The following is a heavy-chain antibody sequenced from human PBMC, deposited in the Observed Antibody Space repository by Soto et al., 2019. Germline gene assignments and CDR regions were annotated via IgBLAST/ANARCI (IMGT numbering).Heavy chain of an antibody. CDR3: ARGPTAEKVDS. V-gene: IGHV4-30-4*01. Sequence: SETLSLTCSVSGASIYNGGYFWSWIRQSPGRGLEWIGHILNSGSPYNNPSLKSRVTISADTSMNQFSLALTSVTAADTAMYYCARGPTAEKVDSSGQGILVTVSS. CDR2: ILNSGSP. J-gene: IGHJ4*02. CDR1: GASIYNGGYF.